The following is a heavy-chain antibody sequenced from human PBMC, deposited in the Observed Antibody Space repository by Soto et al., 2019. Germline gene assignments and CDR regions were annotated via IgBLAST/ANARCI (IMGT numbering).Heavy chain of an antibody. D-gene: IGHD2-8*01. CDR1: GGSISSYY. CDR3: AREGTNIVLMVYAQVYAFDI. CDR2: IYTSGST. J-gene: IGHJ3*02. V-gene: IGHV4-4*07. Sequence: QVQLQESGPGLVKPSETLSLTCTVSGGSISSYYWSWIRQPAGKGLEWIGRIYTSGSTNYNPSLKSRVTMSVDTSKNQFSLKLSSVTAADTAVYYCAREGTNIVLMVYAQVYAFDIWGQGTMVTVSS.